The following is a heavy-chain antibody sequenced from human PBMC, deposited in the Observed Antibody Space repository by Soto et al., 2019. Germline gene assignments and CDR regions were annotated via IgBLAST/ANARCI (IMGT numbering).Heavy chain of an antibody. CDR1: GFSLSTSGVG. J-gene: IGHJ4*02. V-gene: IGHV2-5*02. D-gene: IGHD2-15*01. CDR3: AHRRPSAAFDY. Sequence: QITLKESGPTLVKPTQTLTLTCTFSGFSLSTSGVGVGWIRQPPGKALEWLAVIYWDDDKRYSPSLKSRLTITKDTSKNQVVLTITNMDPVDTATYYCAHRRPSAAFDYWGQGTLVTVSS. CDR2: IYWDDDK.